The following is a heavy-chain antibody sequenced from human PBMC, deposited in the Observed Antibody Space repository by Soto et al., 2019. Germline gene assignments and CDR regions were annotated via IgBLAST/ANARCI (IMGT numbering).Heavy chain of an antibody. CDR1: GYTFTSYA. D-gene: IGHD2-2*02. Sequence: QVQLVQSGAEVKKPGASVKVSCKASGYTFTSYAMHWVRQAPGQRLEWMGWINAGNGNTKYSQKFQGRVTITRDTSASTAYMETSSLRSEDTAVYYCARVSGGRYCSSTSCYTGLYYYGMDVWGQGTTVTVSS. V-gene: IGHV1-3*01. J-gene: IGHJ6*02. CDR2: INAGNGNT. CDR3: ARVSGGRYCSSTSCYTGLYYYGMDV.